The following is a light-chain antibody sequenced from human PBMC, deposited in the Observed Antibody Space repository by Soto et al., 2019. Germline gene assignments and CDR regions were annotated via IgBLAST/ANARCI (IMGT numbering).Light chain of an antibody. Sequence: ETVLTQSPGTLSLSPGERATVSCRASQSVGGNSLAWYQQRPGQAPRLLIYDTSKRAIGIPDRFSGSGSGTDFTLTISRLEPADFAVYYCQQYQNSPRTFGQGTKVEIK. CDR3: QQYQNSPRT. J-gene: IGKJ1*01. CDR2: DTS. V-gene: IGKV3-20*01. CDR1: QSVGGNS.